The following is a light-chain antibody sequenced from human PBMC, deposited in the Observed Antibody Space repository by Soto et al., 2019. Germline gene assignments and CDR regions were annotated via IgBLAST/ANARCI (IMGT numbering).Light chain of an antibody. J-gene: IGKJ1*01. CDR3: QRYNDK. CDR2: GAS. V-gene: IGKV1-5*01. Sequence: IQMTQPPSTLSASVGDGVTITCRAGRDTNYWLAWYQQKALRAPKLLIYGASTLASGVPSRFSGSGSGTEFTLTISSLQPDDSATYFCQRYNDKVGQVTKVDIK. CDR1: RDTNYW.